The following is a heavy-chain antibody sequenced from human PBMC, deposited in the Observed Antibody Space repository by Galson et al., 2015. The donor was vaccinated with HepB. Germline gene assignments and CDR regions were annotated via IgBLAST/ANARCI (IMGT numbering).Heavy chain of an antibody. D-gene: IGHD3-10*01. V-gene: IGHV3-49*03. Sequence: SLRLSCAASGFIFGDFGMSWFRQAPGKGLEWVSFIRSKPYGGTLQYAASVKGRFTMSRDDFKSVAYLQMDSLKTDDTAVYYCTRVPTMGGKLFDYWGQGTLVTVSS. CDR2: IRSKPYGGTL. CDR1: GFIFGDFG. CDR3: TRVPTMGGKLFDY. J-gene: IGHJ4*02.